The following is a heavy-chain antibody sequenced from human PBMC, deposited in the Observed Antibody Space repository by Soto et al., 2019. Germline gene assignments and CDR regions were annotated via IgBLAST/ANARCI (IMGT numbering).Heavy chain of an antibody. J-gene: IGHJ4*02. CDR1: GFTFSSYA. V-gene: IGHV3-23*01. CDR2: ISGSGGST. Sequence: GGSLRLSCAASGFTFSSYAMSWVRQAPGKGLEWVSAISGSGGSTYYADSVKGRFTISRDNSKNTLYLQMNSLRAEDTAVYYCAKVRVGSSGWYEGYFDYWGQGTLVTVSS. CDR3: AKVRVGSSGWYEGYFDY. D-gene: IGHD6-19*01.